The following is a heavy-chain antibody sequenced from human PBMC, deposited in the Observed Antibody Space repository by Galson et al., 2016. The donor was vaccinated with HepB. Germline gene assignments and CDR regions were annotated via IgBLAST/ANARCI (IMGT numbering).Heavy chain of an antibody. CDR1: GFTFNQFA. CDR3: AKDRRGIYGYDLVDY. J-gene: IGHJ4*02. CDR2: ISLLASTT. D-gene: IGHD5-12*01. Sequence: SLRLSCAASGFTFNQFAMSWFRQAPGKGLEWVXTISLLASTTYYADYVKGRFVIPGDNSQSTLHLQMDSLKADDTAVYYCAKDRRGIYGYDLVDYWGQGTLVTVSS. V-gene: IGHV3-23*01.